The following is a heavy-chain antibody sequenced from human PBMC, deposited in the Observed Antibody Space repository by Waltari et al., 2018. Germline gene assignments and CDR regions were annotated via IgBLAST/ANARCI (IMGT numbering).Heavy chain of an antibody. Sequence: QVQLVQSGAEVKKPGSSVKVSCKASGGTFSSYAISWVRQAPGQGLEWMGRIIPTFGTANYSQKFQRSVTITTDNSTSTAYMELSSLRCEDTAVYYCAGDEGGYYGSWSYYYWGQGTLVTVSS. D-gene: IGHD3-10*01. CDR1: GGTFSSYA. V-gene: IGHV1-69*05. J-gene: IGHJ4*02. CDR3: AGDEGGYYGSWSYYY. CDR2: IIPTFGTA.